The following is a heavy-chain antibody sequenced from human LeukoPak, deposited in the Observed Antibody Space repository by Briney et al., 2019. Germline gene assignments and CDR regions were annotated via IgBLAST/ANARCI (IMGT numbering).Heavy chain of an antibody. CDR1: GFTFNTYW. Sequence: GGSLILSCEASGFTFNTYWTMWVRQAPGKGLEWVANIKQDGSDKYYVDSVKGRFTIPRDNANNSLYLQMHSLRVEDTAVYYCARYEMDVWGQGTTVTVSS. CDR3: ARYEMDV. J-gene: IGHJ6*02. D-gene: IGHD3-3*01. V-gene: IGHV3-7*01. CDR2: IKQDGSDK.